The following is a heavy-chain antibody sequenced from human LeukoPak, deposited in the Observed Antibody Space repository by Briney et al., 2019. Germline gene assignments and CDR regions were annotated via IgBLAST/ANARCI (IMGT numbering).Heavy chain of an antibody. D-gene: IGHD1-1*01. CDR1: GFTFTTYA. Sequence: GGSLRLSCAASGFTFTTYAIMWVRQAPGKGLEWVSVISGSGGDTYFADSVKGRFTIPRDNSKNTLYLQMNNLRAEDTAVYYCAKLSGTYGTTSRVLDSWGQGTLVTVSS. J-gene: IGHJ4*02. CDR3: AKLSGTYGTTSRVLDS. CDR2: ISGSGGDT. V-gene: IGHV3-23*01.